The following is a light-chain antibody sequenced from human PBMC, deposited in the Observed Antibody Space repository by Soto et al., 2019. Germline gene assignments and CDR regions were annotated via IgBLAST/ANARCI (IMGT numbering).Light chain of an antibody. J-gene: IGKJ4*01. Sequence: DIQMTQSPSSLSASVGDRVTITCRASQGIKNDLGWYQQKPGKAPKRLIYAASSLQSGVPSRFSGSGSGTEFTLTISSLQPEDVAVYYCQQCGRTFGGGNKVEIK. CDR3: QQCGRT. CDR1: QGIKND. V-gene: IGKV1-17*01. CDR2: AAS.